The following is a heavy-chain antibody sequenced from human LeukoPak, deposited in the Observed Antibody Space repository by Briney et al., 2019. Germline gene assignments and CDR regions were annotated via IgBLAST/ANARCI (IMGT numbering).Heavy chain of an antibody. V-gene: IGHV4-39*01. Sequence: SETLSLTCTVSGGSISSSSYYWGWIRQPPGKGLEWIGSIYYSGSTYYNPSLKSRVTISVDTSKNQFSLKLSSVTAAYTSLYYCARQSGVSTMIVVVKFDYWGQGTLVTVSS. D-gene: IGHD3-22*01. CDR3: ARQSGVSTMIVVVKFDY. CDR1: GGSISSSSYY. J-gene: IGHJ4*02. CDR2: IYYSGST.